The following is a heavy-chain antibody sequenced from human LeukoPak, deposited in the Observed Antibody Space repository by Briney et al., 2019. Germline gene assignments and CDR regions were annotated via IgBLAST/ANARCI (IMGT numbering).Heavy chain of an antibody. CDR3: AREDWYAAAAGTFDY. D-gene: IGHD6-13*01. V-gene: IGHV1-8*03. Sequence: ASVKVSCKASGYTFTSYDINWVRQATGQGLEWMGWMNPNSGNTGYAQKFQGRVTITRNTSINTAYMALSSLRSEDTAVYYCAREDWYAAAAGTFDYWGQGTLVTVSS. CDR1: GYTFTSYD. J-gene: IGHJ4*02. CDR2: MNPNSGNT.